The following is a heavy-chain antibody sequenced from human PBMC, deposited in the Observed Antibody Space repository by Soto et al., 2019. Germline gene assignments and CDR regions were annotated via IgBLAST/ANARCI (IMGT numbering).Heavy chain of an antibody. CDR3: ARDSHYDILLHDAFDI. Sequence: GGRQRDSGGASGLTLSRYSRNCVRKTTGMGLECVSYISSSSSYIYYADSVKGRFTISRDNAKNSLYLQMNSLRAEDTAVYYFARDSHYDILLHDAFDIWAQGTMVTVSS. D-gene: IGHD3-9*01. CDR1: GLTLSRYS. CDR2: ISSSSSYI. J-gene: IGHJ3*02. V-gene: IGHV3-21*01.